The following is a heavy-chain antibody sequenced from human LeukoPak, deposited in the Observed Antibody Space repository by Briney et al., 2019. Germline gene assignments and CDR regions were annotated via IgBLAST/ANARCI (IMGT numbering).Heavy chain of an antibody. Sequence: SETLSLTCAVYGGSSSGYYWSWIRQPPGKGLEWIGEINHSGSTNYNPSLKSQVTISVDTSKNQFSLKLSSVTAADTAVYYCARGRSSTSRKGYMGRWFDPWGQGTLVTVSS. V-gene: IGHV4-34*01. J-gene: IGHJ5*02. D-gene: IGHD2-2*01. CDR1: GGSSSGYY. CDR2: INHSGST. CDR3: ARGRSSTSRKGYMGRWFDP.